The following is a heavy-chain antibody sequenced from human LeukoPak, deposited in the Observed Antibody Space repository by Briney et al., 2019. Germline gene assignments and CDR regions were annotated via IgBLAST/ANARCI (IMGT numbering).Heavy chain of an antibody. D-gene: IGHD1-26*01. CDR2: ISYDGSNK. CDR1: GFSFSNYV. J-gene: IGHJ3*02. CDR3: ASGSIVGATYAFDI. Sequence: GGSLRLSCAASGFSFSNYVMNWVRQAPGKGLEWVAVISYDGSNKYYADSVKGRFTISRDNSKNTLYLQMNSLRAEDTAVYYCASGSIVGATYAFDIWGQGTMVTVSS. V-gene: IGHV3-30*19.